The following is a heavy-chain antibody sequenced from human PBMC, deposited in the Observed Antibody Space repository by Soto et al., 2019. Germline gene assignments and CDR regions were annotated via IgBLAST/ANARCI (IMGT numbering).Heavy chain of an antibody. Sequence: LRLSCAASGFTFSSYAMSWVRQAPGKGLEWVSAISGSGGSTYYADSVKGRFTISRDNSKNTLYLQMNSLRAGDTAVYYCAKVLSDYGDYVYYFDYWGQGTLVTVSS. CDR2: ISGSGGST. CDR3: AKVLSDYGDYVYYFDY. CDR1: GFTFSSYA. J-gene: IGHJ4*02. V-gene: IGHV3-23*01. D-gene: IGHD4-17*01.